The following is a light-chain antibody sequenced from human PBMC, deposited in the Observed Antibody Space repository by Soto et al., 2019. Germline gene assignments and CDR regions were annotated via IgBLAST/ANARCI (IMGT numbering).Light chain of an antibody. CDR1: QDISNY. V-gene: IGKV1-33*01. J-gene: IGKJ2*01. CDR3: QQYDNLPRYT. CDR2: DAS. Sequence: DIQMTQSPSSLSASVGDRVTITCQASQDISNYLNWYQQKPGKAPKLLIYDASNLETGVPSRFSGDGSWTHFTFTISSLQPEDIATYYCQQYDNLPRYTFGQGTKLEIK.